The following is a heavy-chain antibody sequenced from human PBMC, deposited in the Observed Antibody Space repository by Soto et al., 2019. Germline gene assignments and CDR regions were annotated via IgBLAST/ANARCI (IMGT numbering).Heavy chain of an antibody. V-gene: IGHV3-11*01. Sequence: QVQLVESGGGLVKPGGSLRLSCAASGFTFGDYYMTWIRQAPGKGLDWVSFIGNRGTGIYYADSVKGRFTIFRYNAKNSLYLQMNSLRAEDTAMYYCARDLRAVGMASRFDPWGQGTLVTVSS. J-gene: IGHJ5*02. CDR3: ARDLRAVGMASRFDP. CDR2: IGNRGTGI. CDR1: GFTFGDYY. D-gene: IGHD6-13*01.